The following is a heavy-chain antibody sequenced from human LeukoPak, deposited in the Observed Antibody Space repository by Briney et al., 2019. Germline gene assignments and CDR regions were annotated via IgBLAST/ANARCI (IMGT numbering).Heavy chain of an antibody. CDR3: AKDISATMIVVGTPTGAFDI. CDR1: GFTFDDYA. CDR2: ISWNSGSI. V-gene: IGHV3-9*03. Sequence: PGRSLRLSCAASGFTFDDYAMHWVRQAPGKGLEWVSGISWNSGSIGYADSAKGRFTISRDNAKNSLYLQMNSLRAEDMALYYCAKDISATMIVVGTPTGAFDIWGQGTMVTVSS. J-gene: IGHJ3*02. D-gene: IGHD3-22*01.